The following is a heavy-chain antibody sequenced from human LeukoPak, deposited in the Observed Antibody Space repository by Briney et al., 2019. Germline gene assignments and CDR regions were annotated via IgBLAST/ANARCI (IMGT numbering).Heavy chain of an antibody. CDR3: ARDRGIAVPHYFDY. D-gene: IGHD6-19*01. V-gene: IGHV3-23*01. CDR1: GFTFSSYA. J-gene: IGHJ4*02. Sequence: GGSLRLSCAASGFTFSSYAMNWVRQAPGKGLEWVSSLSTSGGSTYYADSVKGRFTISRDNSKNTLFLQMNSLRAEDTAVYYCARDRGIAVPHYFDYWGQGTLVTVSS. CDR2: LSTSGGST.